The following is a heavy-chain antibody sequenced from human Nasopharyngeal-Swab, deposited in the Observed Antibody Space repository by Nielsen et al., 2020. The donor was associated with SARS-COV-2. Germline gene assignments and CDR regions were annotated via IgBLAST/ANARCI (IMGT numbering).Heavy chain of an antibody. Sequence: VSVKVSCKASGYTFTSYDINWVRQATGQGLEWMGWMNPNSGNTGYAQKFQGRVTMTRNTSISTAYMELSSLRSEDTAVYYCARLGASSRMGTMIVVALYYFDYWGQGTLVTVSS. CDR3: ARLGASSRMGTMIVVALYYFDY. J-gene: IGHJ4*02. CDR2: MNPNSGNT. CDR1: GYTFTSYD. D-gene: IGHD3-22*01. V-gene: IGHV1-8*01.